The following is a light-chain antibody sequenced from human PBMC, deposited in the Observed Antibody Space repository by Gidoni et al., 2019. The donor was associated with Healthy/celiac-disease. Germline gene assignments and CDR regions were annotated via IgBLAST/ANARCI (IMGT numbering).Light chain of an antibody. Sequence: DIQMTQTPSSLSASVGDRVTITCRARQSISSYLNWYQQKPVKAHKLLIYAASSLQSWVPSRFNGSGSETDFTLTISSLQPEAFATYYCQQSYSTPLTFGGGTKVEIK. J-gene: IGKJ4*01. CDR1: QSISSY. V-gene: IGKV1-39*01. CDR3: QQSYSTPLT. CDR2: AAS.